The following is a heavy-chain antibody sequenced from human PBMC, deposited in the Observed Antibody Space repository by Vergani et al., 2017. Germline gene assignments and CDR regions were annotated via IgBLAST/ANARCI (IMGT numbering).Heavy chain of an antibody. CDR3: VRDVRVSRT. Sequence: EVQLVESGGGLVQPGRSLRLSCTASGFTFGDYAMSWVRQAPGKGLEWVGFIRSKAYGGTTEYAASVKGRFTISRDNAKNSLYLDMSSLRAEDTAVYYCVRDVRVSRTWGQGTLVAVSS. CDR1: GFTFGDYA. V-gene: IGHV3-49*04. J-gene: IGHJ3*01. CDR2: IRSKAYGGTT.